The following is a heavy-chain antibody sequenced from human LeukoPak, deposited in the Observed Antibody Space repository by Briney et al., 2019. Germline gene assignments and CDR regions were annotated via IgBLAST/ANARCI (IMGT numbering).Heavy chain of an antibody. CDR2: ISDDGSNK. CDR3: ARERIAATATGWFDP. D-gene: IGHD6-13*01. V-gene: IGHV3-30*04. Sequence: GGSLRLSCAASGFTFSSHAMHWVRQAPGKGLEGVAIISDDGSNKYYADSVKGRFTISRDNSKNTLYLQMNSLRAEDTAMYYCARERIAATATGWFDPWGQGTLVTVSS. CDR1: GFTFSSHA. J-gene: IGHJ5*02.